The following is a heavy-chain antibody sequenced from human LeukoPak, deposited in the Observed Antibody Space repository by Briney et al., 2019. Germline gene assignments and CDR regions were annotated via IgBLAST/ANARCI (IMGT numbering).Heavy chain of an antibody. Sequence: PSETLSLTCTVSGGSISTSGYYWSWIRQPPGKGLEWIVYIHYSGSTNYNPSLKSRVTISIDTSKNQFSLKLSSVTAADTAVYYCARGSSSWAYMDVWGKGTTVTVSS. CDR2: IHYSGST. V-gene: IGHV4-61*05. D-gene: IGHD6-13*01. J-gene: IGHJ6*03. CDR1: GGSISTSGYY. CDR3: ARGSSSWAYMDV.